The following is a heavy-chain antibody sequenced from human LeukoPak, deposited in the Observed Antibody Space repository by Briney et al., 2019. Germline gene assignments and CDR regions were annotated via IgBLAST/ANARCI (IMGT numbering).Heavy chain of an antibody. J-gene: IGHJ4*02. V-gene: IGHV4-4*07. CDR2: IYTSGST. Sequence: SETLSLTCTVSGGSMSNYYWSWIRQPAGKGLEWIGRIYTSGSTNYNPSLKSRVTISVDTSKNQFSLKLSSVTAADTAVYYCAREVAVAGDFDYWGQGTLVTVSS. CDR3: AREVAVAGDFDY. CDR1: GGSMSNYY. D-gene: IGHD6-19*01.